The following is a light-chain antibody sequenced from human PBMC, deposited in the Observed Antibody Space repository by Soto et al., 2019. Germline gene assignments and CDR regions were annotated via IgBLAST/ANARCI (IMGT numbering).Light chain of an antibody. Sequence: EIVMTQSPATLPLSPGERATLSCMASQSVSSNLAWYQQKPGQAPRLLIYGASTRATGIPARFSGSGSGTEFTLTISSLQSEDFAVYYCQQYNNWPPAFGQGTRLEIK. CDR2: GAS. J-gene: IGKJ5*01. CDR3: QQYNNWPPA. CDR1: QSVSSN. V-gene: IGKV3-15*01.